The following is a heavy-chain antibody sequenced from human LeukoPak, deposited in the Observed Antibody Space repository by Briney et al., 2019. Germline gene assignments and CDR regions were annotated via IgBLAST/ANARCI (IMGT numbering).Heavy chain of an antibody. V-gene: IGHV1-2*02. Sequence: GASVKVSCEASGLTFTGVNYIHWVRQAPGQGPEWMGWINTNNGVTDYARKFQGRVTMTRDTSISTAYMGLYRLTSDDMAMYYCTKDRLSKWFDPWGQGTLVTVSS. CDR1: GLTFTGVNY. CDR2: INTNNGVT. D-gene: IGHD5-12*01. J-gene: IGHJ5*02. CDR3: TKDRLSKWFDP.